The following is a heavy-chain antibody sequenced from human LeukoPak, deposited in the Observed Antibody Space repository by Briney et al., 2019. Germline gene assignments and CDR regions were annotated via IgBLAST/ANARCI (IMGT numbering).Heavy chain of an antibody. J-gene: IGHJ4*02. CDR3: ARAPDGADY. CDR2: IKQDGTEI. Sequence: GGSLRLSCAASGFTFNNYWMTWFRQAPGKGLEWVANIKQDGTEIFYVDSVRGRFIISRDNAENSLYLQMNSLRVEDTAVYYCARAPDGADYWGQGTLVTVSS. CDR1: GFTFNNYW. D-gene: IGHD3-10*01. V-gene: IGHV3-7*01.